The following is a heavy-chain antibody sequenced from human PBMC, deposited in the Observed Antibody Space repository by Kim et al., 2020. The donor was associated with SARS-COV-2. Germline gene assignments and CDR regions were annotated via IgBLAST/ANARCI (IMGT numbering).Heavy chain of an antibody. CDR3: ATITMVRGSGY. CDR2: I. Sequence: IYYADTLKGRLTLSKDNAKNPLCLQMNSLRAEDTAVYYCATITMVRGSGYWGQGTLVTVSS. J-gene: IGHJ4*02. D-gene: IGHD3-10*01. V-gene: IGHV3-48*03.